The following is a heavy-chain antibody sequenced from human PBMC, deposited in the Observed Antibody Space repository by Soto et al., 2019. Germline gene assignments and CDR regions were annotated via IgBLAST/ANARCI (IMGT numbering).Heavy chain of an antibody. CDR1: GFSLSSSG. V-gene: IGHV3-30*18. Sequence: GGSLRLSCAASGFSLSSSGMRRVRQAPGKGLEWLAVSSFDGTQQFYGDSVKGRFTVSRDNSNNTLYLEMNSLRTEDTAVYYCAKQLRGSGWYPLDSWGQGTPVTVSS. CDR2: SSFDGTQQ. CDR3: AKQLRGSGWYPLDS. J-gene: IGHJ4*02. D-gene: IGHD6-19*01.